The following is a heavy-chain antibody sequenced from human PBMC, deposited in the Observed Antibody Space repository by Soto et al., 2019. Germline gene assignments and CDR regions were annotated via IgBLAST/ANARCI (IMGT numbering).Heavy chain of an antibody. Sequence: GGSLRLSCAASGFTFSSYSMNWVRQAPGKGLEWVSYISSSSSTIYYADSVKGRFTISRDNAKNSLYLQMNSLRAEDTAVYYCARDQFGYCSGGSCSYYYYYMDVWGKGTTVTVSS. CDR3: ARDQFGYCSGGSCSYYYYYMDV. CDR1: GFTFSSYS. CDR2: ISSSSSTI. J-gene: IGHJ6*03. V-gene: IGHV3-48*01. D-gene: IGHD2-15*01.